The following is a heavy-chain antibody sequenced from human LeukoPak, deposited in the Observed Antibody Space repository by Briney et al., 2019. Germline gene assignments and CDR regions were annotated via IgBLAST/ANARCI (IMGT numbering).Heavy chain of an antibody. CDR3: ARDLISSGYSIDPLEG. Sequence: GASVKVSCKASGYTFTSYGISWVRQAPGQGLEWMGWISAYNGNTNYAQKLQGRVTMTTDTSTSTAHMELRSLRSDDTAVYYCARDLISSGYSIDPLEGWGQGTLVTVSS. CDR2: ISAYNGNT. CDR1: GYTFTSYG. J-gene: IGHJ4*02. D-gene: IGHD3-22*01. V-gene: IGHV1-18*01.